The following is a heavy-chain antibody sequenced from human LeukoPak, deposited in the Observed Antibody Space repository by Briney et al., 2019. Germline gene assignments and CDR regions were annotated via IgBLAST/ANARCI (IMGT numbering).Heavy chain of an antibody. D-gene: IGHD1-26*01. CDR3: VRDWYSGSYGAFDI. Sequence: ASVKVSCKASGYTFTSYDIHWVRQATGQGLEWMGRMNPNRGDTDYAQKFQGRVTMTRDTSISTAYMELRSLRSDDTAVYYCVRDWYSGSYGAFDIWGQGTMVTVSS. CDR1: GYTFTSYD. CDR2: MNPNRGDT. J-gene: IGHJ3*02. V-gene: IGHV1-8*01.